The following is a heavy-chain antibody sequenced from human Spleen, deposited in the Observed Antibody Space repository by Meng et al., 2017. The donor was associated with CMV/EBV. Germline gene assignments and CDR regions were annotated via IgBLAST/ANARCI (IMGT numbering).Heavy chain of an antibody. CDR1: GFTFSSYA. CDR2: ISGSGGST. J-gene: IGHJ4*02. D-gene: IGHD3-16*01. CDR3: ANQWVWGSFSIDVDY. Sequence: SGFTFSSYAVSWVRQAPGKGLEWVSAISGSGGSTYYVDSVKGRFTISRDNSKNTLYLQMNSLRAEDTAVYYCANQWVWGSFSIDVDYWGQGTLVTVSS. V-gene: IGHV3-23*01.